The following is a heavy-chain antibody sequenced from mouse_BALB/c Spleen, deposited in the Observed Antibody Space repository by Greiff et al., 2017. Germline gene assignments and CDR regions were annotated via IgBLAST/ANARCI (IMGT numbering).Heavy chain of an antibody. V-gene: IGHV5-9-4*01. Sequence: EVQRVESGGGLVKPGGSLKLSCAASGFTFSSYAMSWVRQSPEKRLEWVAEISSGGSYTYYPDTVTGRFTISRDNAKNTLYLEMSSLRSEDTAMYYCARDGIKDRYYAMDYWGQGTSVTVSS. D-gene: IGHD2-4*01. CDR2: ISSGGSYT. J-gene: IGHJ4*01. CDR1: GFTFSSYA. CDR3: ARDGIKDRYYAMDY.